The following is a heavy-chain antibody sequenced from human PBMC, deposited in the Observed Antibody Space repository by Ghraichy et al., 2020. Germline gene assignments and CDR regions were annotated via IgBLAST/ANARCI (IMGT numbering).Heavy chain of an antibody. Sequence: SETLSLTCTVSSVSVSSPNYYWTWIRQPPGRELEWIASIYYSGSTNYNPSLMSRVTISLDTSKNQLSLTLPSVTASDTAVYYCARVFHYTMDVWGQGTTVTVAS. CDR1: SVSVSSPNYY. CDR2: IYYSGST. J-gene: IGHJ6*02. D-gene: IGHD3-9*01. V-gene: IGHV4-61*01. CDR3: ARVFHYTMDV.